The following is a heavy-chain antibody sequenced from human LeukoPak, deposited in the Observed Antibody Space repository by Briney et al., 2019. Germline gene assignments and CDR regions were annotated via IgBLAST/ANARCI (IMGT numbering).Heavy chain of an antibody. CDR1: GGSFSGYY. CDR3: ARGPWFRGSGSYYPRSFDY. V-gene: IGHV4-34*01. CDR2: INHSGST. J-gene: IGHJ4*02. Sequence: SETLSLTCAVYGGSFSGYYWSWIRQPPGKGLEWIGEINHSGSTNYNPSLKSRVTMSVDTSKNQFSLKLSSVTAADTAVYYCARGPWFRGSGSYYPRSFDYWGQGTLVTVSP. D-gene: IGHD3-10*01.